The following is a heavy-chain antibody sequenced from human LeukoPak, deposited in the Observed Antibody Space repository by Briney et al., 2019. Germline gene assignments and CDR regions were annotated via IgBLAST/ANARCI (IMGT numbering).Heavy chain of an antibody. J-gene: IGHJ6*02. CDR1: GYTLTSYY. V-gene: IGHV1-46*01. Sequence: ASVKVSCKASGYTLTSYYIHWVRQAPGQGREWMGIIDPSGGSTSYAQKFQGRVTMTRDTSTSTVYMELSSLRSEDTAVYYCARDRGGYSSFYYYGMDVWGQGTTVTVSS. CDR3: ARDRGGYSSFYYYGMDV. CDR2: IDPSGGST. D-gene: IGHD5-12*01.